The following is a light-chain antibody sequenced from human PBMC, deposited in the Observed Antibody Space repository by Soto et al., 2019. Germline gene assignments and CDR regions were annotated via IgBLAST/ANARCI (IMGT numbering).Light chain of an antibody. V-gene: IGLV2-8*01. Sequence: SVLTQPPSASGCFGQSVTISCTGTSSDVGGYNYVSWYQQHPGKAPKLMIYEVSERPSGVPDRFSGSKSGNTASLTVSGLQADDEADYYCSSYSGTNYHYVFGTGTKVPVL. CDR1: SSDVGGYNY. CDR3: SSYSGTNYHYV. CDR2: EVS. J-gene: IGLJ1*01.